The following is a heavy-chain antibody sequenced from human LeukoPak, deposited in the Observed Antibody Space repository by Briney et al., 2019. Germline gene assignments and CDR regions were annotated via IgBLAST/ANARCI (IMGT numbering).Heavy chain of an antibody. D-gene: IGHD3-10*01. CDR3: ASGSGSYRTPYYYMDV. V-gene: IGHV3-30*14. CDR2: ILFDGSKK. Sequence: GGSLRLSCAASGFTFSSYSMHWVRQAPGKGLEWVAAILFDGSKKYVADAVKGRFTISRDNSKNTLYLQMNSLRAEDTAVYYCASGSGSYRTPYYYMDVWGTGTTVTVSS. CDR1: GFTFSSYS. J-gene: IGHJ6*03.